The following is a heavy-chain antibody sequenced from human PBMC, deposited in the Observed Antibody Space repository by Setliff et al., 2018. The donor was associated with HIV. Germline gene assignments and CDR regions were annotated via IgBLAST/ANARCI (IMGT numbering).Heavy chain of an antibody. CDR3: ARGYPVSYYYYMDV. Sequence: PSETLSLTCTVSGGSISSGGYYWSWIRQQPGKGPEWIGYIYYSGSTYYHPSLKSRVTISVDTSKNQFSLKLSAVTAADTAVYYCARGYPVSYYYYMDVWGKGTTVTVSS. D-gene: IGHD3-16*02. J-gene: IGHJ6*03. CDR2: IYYSGST. CDR1: GGSISSGGYY. V-gene: IGHV4-31*03.